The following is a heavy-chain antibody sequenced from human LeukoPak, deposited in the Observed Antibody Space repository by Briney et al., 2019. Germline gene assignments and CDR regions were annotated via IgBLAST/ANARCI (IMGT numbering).Heavy chain of an antibody. CDR3: ARQRLGGFDT. CDR2: IYHNGNT. V-gene: IGHV4-38-2*01. D-gene: IGHD3-10*01. J-gene: IGHJ5*02. CDR1: GYSISSGNY. Sequence: PSETLTLTCAVSGYSISSGNYWGWIRQAPGRGLEWIGSIYHNGNTYYNPSLKSRVSISVDTSKNEFSARVTSVTVADTALYYCARQRLGGFDTWGQGTLVIVSS.